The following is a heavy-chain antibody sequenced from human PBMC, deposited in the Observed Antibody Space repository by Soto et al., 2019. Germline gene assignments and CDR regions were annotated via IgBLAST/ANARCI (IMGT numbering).Heavy chain of an antibody. CDR1: GYTFTSYA. CDR2: INAGNGNT. Sequence: GASVKVSCKASGYTFTSYAMHWVRQAPGQRLEWMGWINAGNGNTKYSQKFRGRVTITRDTSASTAYMELSSLRSEDTAVYYCARETIAARPWYYGMDVWGQGTTVTVSS. J-gene: IGHJ6*02. CDR3: ARETIAARPWYYGMDV. V-gene: IGHV1-3*01. D-gene: IGHD6-6*01.